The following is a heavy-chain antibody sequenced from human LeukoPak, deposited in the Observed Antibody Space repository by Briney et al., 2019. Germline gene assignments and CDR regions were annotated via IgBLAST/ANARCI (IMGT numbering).Heavy chain of an antibody. CDR1: GLTVSSNY. CDR2: IYSGGST. CDR3: ARDSRSDYYYGMDV. J-gene: IGHJ6*02. D-gene: IGHD3-10*01. Sequence: SGGSLRLSCAASGLTVSSNYMSWVRQAPGKGLEWVSVIYSGGSTYYADSVKGRFTISRHNSKNTLYLQMNSLRAEDTAVYYCARDSRSDYYYGMDVWGQGTTVTVSS. V-gene: IGHV3-53*04.